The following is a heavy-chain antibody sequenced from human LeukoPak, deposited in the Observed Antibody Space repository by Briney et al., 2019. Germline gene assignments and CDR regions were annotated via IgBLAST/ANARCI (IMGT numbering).Heavy chain of an antibody. CDR2: IYSGSTT. V-gene: IGHV3-53*01. CDR1: GFTVSSKY. CDR3: ARLRGYCSSNSCYPLGY. D-gene: IGHD2-2*01. J-gene: IGHJ4*02. Sequence: PGGSLRLSCAASGFTVSSKYMSWVRQAPGKGLEWVSVIYSGSTTFYADSVKGRFSISRDNSKNTLYLQMNSLRAEDTAVYYWARLRGYCSSNSCYPLGYWGQGTLVTVSS.